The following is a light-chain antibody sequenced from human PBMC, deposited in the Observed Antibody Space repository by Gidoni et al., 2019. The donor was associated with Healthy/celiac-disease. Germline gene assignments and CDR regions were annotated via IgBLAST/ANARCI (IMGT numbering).Light chain of an antibody. CDR1: QGISSY. J-gene: IGKJ4*01. V-gene: IGKV1-8*01. CDR3: QQYYSYPLT. CDR2: AAS. Sequence: AIRMTQSPSSFSASTGDRVTITCRASQGISSYLAWDQQKPGKAPKLLIYAASTLQSGVPSRFSGSGSGTDFTLTISCLQAEDFATYYCQQYYSYPLTFGGGIKVEIK.